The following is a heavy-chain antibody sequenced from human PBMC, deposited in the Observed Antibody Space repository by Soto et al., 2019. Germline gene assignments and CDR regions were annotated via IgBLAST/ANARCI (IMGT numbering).Heavy chain of an antibody. CDR2: INHSGST. V-gene: IGHV4-34*01. Sequence: PSETLSLTCAVYGGSFSGYYWSWIRQPPGKGLEWIGEINHSGSTNYNPSLKSRVTISVDTSKNQFSLKLSSVTAADTAVYYCARGRNRGYCSGGSCSTVWYFDLWGRGTLVTVSS. J-gene: IGHJ2*01. D-gene: IGHD2-15*01. CDR1: GGSFSGYY. CDR3: ARGRNRGYCSGGSCSTVWYFDL.